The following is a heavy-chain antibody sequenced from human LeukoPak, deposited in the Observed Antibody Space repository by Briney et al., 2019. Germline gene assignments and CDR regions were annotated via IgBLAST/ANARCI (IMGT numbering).Heavy chain of an antibody. Sequence: SETLSLTCTVSGGSISSGGYYWSWIRQHPGKGLEWIGYIYYSGSTYYNPSLKSRVTISVDTSKNQFSLKLSSVTAADTAVYYCARGDDSSGYSPFDYWGQGTLVTVSS. CDR2: IYYSGST. CDR1: GGSISSGGYY. J-gene: IGHJ4*02. V-gene: IGHV4-31*03. CDR3: ARGDDSSGYSPFDY. D-gene: IGHD3-22*01.